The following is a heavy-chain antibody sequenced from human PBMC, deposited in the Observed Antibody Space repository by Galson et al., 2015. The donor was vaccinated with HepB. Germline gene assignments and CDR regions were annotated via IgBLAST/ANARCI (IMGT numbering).Heavy chain of an antibody. CDR2: ISSSSSTI. D-gene: IGHD2-21*01. CDR1: GFTFSSYS. CDR3: ARDRGSIVVHPVGYFDL. V-gene: IGHV3-48*01. J-gene: IGHJ2*01. Sequence: SLRLSCAASGFTFSSYSMNWVRQAPGKGLEWVSYISSSSSTIYYADSVKGRFTISRDNAKNSLYLQMNSLRAEDTAVYYCARDRGSIVVHPVGYFDLWGRGTLVTVSS.